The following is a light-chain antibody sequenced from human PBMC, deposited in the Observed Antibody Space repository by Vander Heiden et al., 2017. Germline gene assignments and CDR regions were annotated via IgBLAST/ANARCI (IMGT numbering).Light chain of an antibody. J-gene: IGLJ2*01. CDR3: QSYDSSLSGSV. V-gene: IGLV1-40*01. CDR1: NSNIGAGYD. CDR2: GNS. Sequence: QSVLTQPPSVSGAPRQRVTISCTGSNSNIGAGYDVHWYQQLPGTAPKLLIYGNSNRPSGVPDRFSGSKSGTSASLAITGLQAEDEADYYCQSYDSSLSGSVFGGGTKLTVL.